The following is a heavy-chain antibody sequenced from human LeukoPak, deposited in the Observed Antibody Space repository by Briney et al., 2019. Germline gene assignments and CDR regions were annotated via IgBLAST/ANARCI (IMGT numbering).Heavy chain of an antibody. CDR3: VIWGDYDVLTGYYVPDY. CDR2: ITGSGTNR. V-gene: IGHV3-23*01. J-gene: IGHJ4*02. CDR1: GFTFSNYA. Sequence: GXSLRLSCAASGFTFSNYAMSWVRQAPGKGLEWVSAITGSGTNRYYGDSLKGRFTTSRDNSKNTVFLQMNSLRHEDTAIYYCVIWGDYDVLTGYYVPDYWGQGTLVTVAS. D-gene: IGHD3-9*01.